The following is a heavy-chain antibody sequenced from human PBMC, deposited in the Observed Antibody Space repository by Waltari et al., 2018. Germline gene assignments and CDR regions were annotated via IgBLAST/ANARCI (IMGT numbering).Heavy chain of an antibody. V-gene: IGHV1-2*06. CDR3: ARDRAVGAPDWYFDL. CDR2: INPNSGGT. Sequence: QVQLVQSGAEVKKPGASVKVSCKASGYTFTGYYMTWVRQPPGQGLEWMGRINPNSGGTNYAQKFQGRVTMTRDTSISTAYMELSRLRSDDTAVYYCARDRAVGAPDWYFDLWGRGTLVTVSS. D-gene: IGHD1-26*01. J-gene: IGHJ2*01. CDR1: GYTFTGYY.